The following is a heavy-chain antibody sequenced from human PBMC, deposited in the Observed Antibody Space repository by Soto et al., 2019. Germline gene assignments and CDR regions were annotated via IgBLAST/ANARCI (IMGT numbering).Heavy chain of an antibody. D-gene: IGHD3-22*01. J-gene: IGHJ4*02. CDR2: ISGSGGST. CDR1: GFTFSSYA. CDR3: ANLYYYDSSGYGPDY. V-gene: IGHV3-23*01. Sequence: GSLRLSCAASGFTFSSYAMGWVRQAPGKGLEWVSAISGSGGSTYYADSVKGRFTISRDNSKNTLYLQMNSLRAEDTAVYYCANLYYYDSSGYGPDYWGQGTLVTVSS.